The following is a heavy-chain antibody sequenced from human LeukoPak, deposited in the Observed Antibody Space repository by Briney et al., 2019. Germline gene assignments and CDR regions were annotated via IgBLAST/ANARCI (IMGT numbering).Heavy chain of an antibody. Sequence: SETLSLTCTVSGASINNNFWTWIRQPRGKGLEWIGYIYSSGSANYNPSLKSRVIISGDTSKNQISLSLTSVTAADTAVYFCARHRDYYDTWGHGTLVTVSS. J-gene: IGHJ4*01. V-gene: IGHV4-59*08. CDR2: IYSSGSA. D-gene: IGHD3-22*01. CDR1: GASINNNF. CDR3: ARHRDYYDT.